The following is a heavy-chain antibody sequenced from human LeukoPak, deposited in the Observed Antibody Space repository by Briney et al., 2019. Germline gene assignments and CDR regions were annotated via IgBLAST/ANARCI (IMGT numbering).Heavy chain of an antibody. Sequence: GGSLRLSCAGSGFTFSDFWMTWVRQTPGKGLEWVAVISYDGSNKYYADSVKGRFTISRDNSKNTLYLQMNSLRAEDTAVYYCAKDGRYGSGWYLDDCWGQGTLVTVSS. CDR2: ISYDGSNK. D-gene: IGHD6-19*01. CDR3: AKDGRYGSGWYLDDC. V-gene: IGHV3-30*18. J-gene: IGHJ4*02. CDR1: GFTFSDFW.